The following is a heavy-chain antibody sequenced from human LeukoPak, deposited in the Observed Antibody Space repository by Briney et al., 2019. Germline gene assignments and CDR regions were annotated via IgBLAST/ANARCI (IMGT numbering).Heavy chain of an antibody. Sequence: ASVKVSCKASGYTFTSYYMHWVRQAPGQGLEWMGIINPSGGSTSYAQKFQGRVTMTRDTSTSTVYMELSSLRAEDTAVYYCASAPLSSPSQYGMDVWGQGTTVTVSS. CDR3: ASAPLSSPSQYGMDV. CDR1: GYTFTSYY. J-gene: IGHJ6*02. CDR2: INPSGGST. D-gene: IGHD6-6*01. V-gene: IGHV1-46*01.